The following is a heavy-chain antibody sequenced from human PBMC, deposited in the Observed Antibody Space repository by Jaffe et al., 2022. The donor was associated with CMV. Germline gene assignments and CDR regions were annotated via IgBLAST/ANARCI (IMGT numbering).Heavy chain of an antibody. Sequence: EVQLVESGGGLVQPGGSLRLSCAASGFTFSSYDMHWVRQATGKGLEWVSAIGTAGDTYYPGSVKGRFTISRENAKNSLYLQMNSLRAGDTAVYYCARDYCSSTSCYGMDVWGQGTTVTVSS. V-gene: IGHV3-13*01. CDR1: GFTFSSYD. CDR3: ARDYCSSTSCYGMDV. J-gene: IGHJ6*02. D-gene: IGHD2-2*01. CDR2: IGTAGDT.